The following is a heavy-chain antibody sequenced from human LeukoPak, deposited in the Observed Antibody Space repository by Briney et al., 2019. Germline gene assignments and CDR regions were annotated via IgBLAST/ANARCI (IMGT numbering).Heavy chain of an antibody. Sequence: HPGGSLRLSCAASGFTFSSYAMHWVRQAPCKGLEWVAVISYDGSNKYYADSVKGRFTISRDNSKNTLYLQMNSLRAEDTAVYYCARDPTICSSTSCDDYWGQGTLVTVSS. V-gene: IGHV3-30-3*01. CDR3: ARDPTICSSTSCDDY. CDR2: ISYDGSNK. CDR1: GFTFSSYA. J-gene: IGHJ4*02. D-gene: IGHD2-2*01.